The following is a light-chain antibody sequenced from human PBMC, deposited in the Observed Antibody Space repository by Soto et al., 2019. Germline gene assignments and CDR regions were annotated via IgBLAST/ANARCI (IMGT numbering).Light chain of an antibody. Sequence: QSALTQPRSVSGPPGQSVTISCTGTSSDVGGYNYVSWYQQHPGKAPKLMIYDVSKRPSGVPDRFSGSKSGNTASLTISGLHAEDEADYYCCSYAGSYTYVFGTGTKVTVL. CDR1: SSDVGGYNY. CDR3: CSYAGSYTYV. CDR2: DVS. V-gene: IGLV2-11*01. J-gene: IGLJ1*01.